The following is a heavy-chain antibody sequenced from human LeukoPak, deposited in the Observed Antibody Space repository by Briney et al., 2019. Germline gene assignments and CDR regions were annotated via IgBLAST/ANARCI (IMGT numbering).Heavy chain of an antibody. V-gene: IGHV3-73*01. J-gene: IGHJ5*02. D-gene: IGHD7-27*01. Sequence: GRSLKLSCAASGFVFSGSPIHWVRQASGKGLEWVALIRTKSNNFATAYAASLRGRFTVSRDDSRNMAYLQMNSLKTEDTAVYYCTSLTAKTPWGQGTLVTVSS. CDR2: IRTKSNNFAT. CDR1: GFVFSGSP. CDR3: TSLTAKTP.